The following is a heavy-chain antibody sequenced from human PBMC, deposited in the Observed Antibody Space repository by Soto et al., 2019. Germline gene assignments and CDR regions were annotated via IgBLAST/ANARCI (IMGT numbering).Heavy chain of an antibody. D-gene: IGHD3-9*01. CDR1: AGTFSSYA. CDR3: ARGTLYRYAARHDILTGSQRNYYYGMDV. V-gene: IGHV1-69*13. Sequence: VXSVKVSCKASAGTFSSYAISWVRQAPGQGLEWMGGIIPIFGTANYAQKFQGRVTITADESTSTAYMELSSLRSEDTAVYYCARGTLYRYAARHDILTGSQRNYYYGMDVWGQGTTVTGSS. J-gene: IGHJ6*02. CDR2: IIPIFGTA.